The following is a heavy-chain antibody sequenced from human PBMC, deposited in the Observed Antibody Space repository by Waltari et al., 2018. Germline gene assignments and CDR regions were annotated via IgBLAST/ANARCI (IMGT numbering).Heavy chain of an antibody. Sequence: QVQLQESGPGLVKPSQTLSLTCTVSGGSISSGGYYWSWIRQHPGKGLEWIGYIYYSGSTYYNPSLKSRVTISVDTSKNQFSLKLSAVTAADTAVYYCARHRPTVVTRVAFDIWGQGTMVTVSS. D-gene: IGHD4-17*01. CDR3: ARHRPTVVTRVAFDI. CDR2: IYYSGST. V-gene: IGHV4-31*03. CDR1: GGSISSGGYY. J-gene: IGHJ3*02.